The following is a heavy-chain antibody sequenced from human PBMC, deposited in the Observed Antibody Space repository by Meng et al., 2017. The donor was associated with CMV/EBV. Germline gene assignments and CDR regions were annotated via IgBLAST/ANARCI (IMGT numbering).Heavy chain of an antibody. CDR3: ARTRLTMRFYYYGMDV. J-gene: IGHJ6*02. D-gene: IGHD2-21*02. CDR2: IIPIFGTA. V-gene: IGHV1-69*05. CDR1: GGTFSSYA. Sequence: SVKVSCKASGGTFSSYAISWVRQAPGQGLEWMGGIIPIFGTANYAQKFQGRVTITTDESTSTAYMELSSLRSEDTAVYYCARTRLTMRFYYYGMDVWGQGTTVTVSS.